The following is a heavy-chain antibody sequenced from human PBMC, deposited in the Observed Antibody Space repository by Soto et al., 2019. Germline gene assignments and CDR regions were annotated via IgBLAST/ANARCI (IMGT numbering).Heavy chain of an antibody. CDR2: ISYDGSNK. CDR3: ARDPGRGRGIDY. D-gene: IGHD2-15*01. V-gene: IGHV3-30-3*01. J-gene: IGHJ4*02. CDR1: GFTFSSYA. Sequence: QVQLVESGGGVVQPGRSLRLSCAASGFTFSSYAMHWVRQAPGKGLEWVAVISYDGSNKYYADSVKGRFTISRDNSKNTLYLQMNSLRAEDTAVYYCARDPGRGRGIDYWGQGPLVTVSS.